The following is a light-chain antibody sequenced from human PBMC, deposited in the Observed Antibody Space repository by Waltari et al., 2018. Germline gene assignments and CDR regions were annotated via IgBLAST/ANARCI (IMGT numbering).Light chain of an antibody. CDR3: QQSDNLPPA. CDR2: DAS. Sequence: DVQVAQSPSSLSAFVGDRLTITCQASQNIDIFLNWYQHSPGKAPKLLIYDASNLETGVPTRFSASGSGRQFTLTITNLQPDDIATYYCQQSDNLPPAFGGGTKVEIK. V-gene: IGKV1-33*01. J-gene: IGKJ4*01. CDR1: QNIDIF.